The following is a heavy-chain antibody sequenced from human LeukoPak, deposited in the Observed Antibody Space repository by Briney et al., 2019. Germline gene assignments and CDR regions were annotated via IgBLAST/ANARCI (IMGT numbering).Heavy chain of an antibody. CDR3: GRDSGGGYAMDV. D-gene: IGHD3-10*01. V-gene: IGHV3-48*02. Sequence: QPGGALRLSCAASGFTFNSYHMNWVRQAPGKGLEWVSYISVRSDAIYYADSVKGRFTISRDNARNSLYLQMNSLRDEDTAAYYCGRDSGGGYAMDVWGQGTTVTVSS. CDR1: GFTFNSYH. J-gene: IGHJ6*02. CDR2: ISVRSDAI.